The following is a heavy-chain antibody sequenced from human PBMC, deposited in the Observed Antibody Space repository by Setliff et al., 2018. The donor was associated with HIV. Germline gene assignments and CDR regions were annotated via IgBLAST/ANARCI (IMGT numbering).Heavy chain of an antibody. D-gene: IGHD3-10*01. Sequence: PSETLSLTCTVSGDSIGSSNFYWGWTRQFPGKGLEWIASIYYSGTPYYNPSLKSRVTISIDTSKTQFSLNLRSMAASDTAVYYCARGLRFNDYWGQGSLVTVPS. V-gene: IGHV4-39*01. J-gene: IGHJ4*02. CDR2: IYYSGTP. CDR1: GDSIGSSNFY. CDR3: ARGLRFNDY.